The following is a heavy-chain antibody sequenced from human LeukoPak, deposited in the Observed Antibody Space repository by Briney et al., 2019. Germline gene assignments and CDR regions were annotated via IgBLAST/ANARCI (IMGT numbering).Heavy chain of an antibody. CDR2: ISGSGDNT. D-gene: IGHD6-19*01. CDR1: GLTFTSYG. J-gene: IGHJ3*02. V-gene: IGHV3-23*01. CDR3: AQLTIALAGTAWIDAFDI. Sequence: GGSLRLSCTASGLTFTSYGMNWVRQAPGKGLEWVSTISGSGDNTYHADSVKGRFTISRDNSKNTLYLQMINLTAEDTAVYYCAQLTIALAGTAWIDAFDIWGQGTMVTVSS.